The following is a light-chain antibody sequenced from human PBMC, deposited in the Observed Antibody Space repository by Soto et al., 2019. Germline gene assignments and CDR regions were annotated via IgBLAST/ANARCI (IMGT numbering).Light chain of an antibody. CDR3: CSYAGSSTWV. CDR1: SSDVGSYNL. Sequence: QSALTQPASVSGSPGQSITISCTGTSSDVGSYNLVSWYQQHPGKAPKLMIYEGSKRPSGVSNRFSGSKSVNTAYLTISGLQAEDEADYYCCSYAGSSTWVFGGGTPLTVL. V-gene: IGLV2-23*01. CDR2: EGS. J-gene: IGLJ3*02.